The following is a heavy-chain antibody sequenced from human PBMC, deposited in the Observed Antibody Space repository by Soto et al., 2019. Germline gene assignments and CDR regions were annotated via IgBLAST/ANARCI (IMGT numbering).Heavy chain of an antibody. J-gene: IGHJ5*02. CDR2: IIPIFGTA. Sequence: ASVKVSCKASGGTFSSYAISWVRQAPGQGLEWMGGIIPIFGTANYAQKFQGRVTITADESTSTAYMELSSLRSEDTAVYYCARAIVVVPAAIGWFDPWGQGTLVTVSS. V-gene: IGHV1-69*13. CDR1: GGTFSSYA. CDR3: ARAIVVVPAAIGWFDP. D-gene: IGHD2-2*02.